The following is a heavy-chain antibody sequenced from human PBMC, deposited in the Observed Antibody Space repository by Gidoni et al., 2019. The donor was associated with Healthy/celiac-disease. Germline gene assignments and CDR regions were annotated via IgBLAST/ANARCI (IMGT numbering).Heavy chain of an antibody. CDR3: AKDLAMIVSIDP. J-gene: IGHJ5*02. D-gene: IGHD3-22*01. CDR2: ISGSGGST. CDR1: GLPFSSYA. V-gene: IGHV3-23*01. Sequence: EVQLLESVGGLVQPGGSLRLSCSASGLPFSSYAMRWVRQAPGKGLGWVSAISGSGGSTYYADSVKGRFTISRDNSKNTLYLQMNSLRAEDTAVYYCAKDLAMIVSIDPWGQGTLVTVSS.